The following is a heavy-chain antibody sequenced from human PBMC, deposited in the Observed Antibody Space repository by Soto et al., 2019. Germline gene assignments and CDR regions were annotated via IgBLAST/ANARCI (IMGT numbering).Heavy chain of an antibody. CDR3: ARHSGNWFDP. CDR2: IYYSGST. D-gene: IGHD6-25*01. V-gene: IGHV4-59*08. CDR1: GGSISSYY. J-gene: IGHJ5*02. Sequence: QVQLQESGPGLVKPSETLSLTCTVSGGSISSYYWSWIRQPPGKGLEWIGYIYYSGSTNYNPSLKSRVTISVDTSKNQFSLKLSSVTAADTAVYYCARHSGNWFDPWGQGTLVTVSS.